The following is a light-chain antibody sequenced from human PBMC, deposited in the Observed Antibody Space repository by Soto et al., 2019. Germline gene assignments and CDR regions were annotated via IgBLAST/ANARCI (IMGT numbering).Light chain of an antibody. Sequence: DIQMTQSPSFVSASVGDRVTITCRASQSIDNWLAWYQQKPGKAPKLLIYDASTLESGVSSGFSGSGSGTEFTLTISSLRPDDFATYYCQHYDNFPYTFGQGTKVDIK. J-gene: IGKJ2*01. CDR3: QHYDNFPYT. CDR1: QSIDNW. CDR2: DAS. V-gene: IGKV1-5*01.